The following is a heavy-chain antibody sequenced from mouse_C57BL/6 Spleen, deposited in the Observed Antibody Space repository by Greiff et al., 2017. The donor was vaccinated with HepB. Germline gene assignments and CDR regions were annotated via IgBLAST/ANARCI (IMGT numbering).Heavy chain of an antibody. CDR1: GFTFSDYY. CDR2: INYDGSST. V-gene: IGHV5-16*01. D-gene: IGHD3-2*02. J-gene: IGHJ4*01. Sequence: DVKLVESEGGLVQPGSSMKLSCTASGFTFSDYYMAWVRQVPEKGLEWVANINYDGSSTYYLDSLKSRFIISRDNAKNILYLQMSSLKSEDTATYYCARVDSSGLNYAMDYWGQGTSVTVSS. CDR3: ARVDSSGLNYAMDY.